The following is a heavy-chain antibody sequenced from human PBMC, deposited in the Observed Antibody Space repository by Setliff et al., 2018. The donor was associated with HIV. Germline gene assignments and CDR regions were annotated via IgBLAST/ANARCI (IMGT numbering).Heavy chain of an antibody. CDR2: IYSGGTT. J-gene: IGHJ3*02. V-gene: IGHV4-39*01. Sequence: SETLSLTCTVSGGSISSSSYYWGWIRQPPGKGLEWIGNIYSGGTTYYNPSLKSRVTISVDTSKNQFSLNLTSVTAADTAVYYCARSKTFYDFWGGYYTHGAFKIWGLGTMVTVSS. CDR3: ARSKTFYDFWGGYYTHGAFKI. D-gene: IGHD3-3*01. CDR1: GGSISSSSYY.